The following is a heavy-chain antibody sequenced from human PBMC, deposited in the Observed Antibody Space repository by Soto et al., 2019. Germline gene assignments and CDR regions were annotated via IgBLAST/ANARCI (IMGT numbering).Heavy chain of an antibody. CDR1: GFSLSTGGVG. CDR3: AHRLDSGAWPWDSGVFDY. J-gene: IGHJ4*02. CDR2: IYWDDDK. D-gene: IGHD6-19*01. Sequence: QITLKESGPTLVKPTQTLTLTCTFSGFSLSTGGVGVGWIRQPPGKALEWLALIYWDDDKRYSPSLKSRLTITKDTSKNQAVLTMTNMDPVDTATYYCAHRLDSGAWPWDSGVFDYWGQGTLVTVSS. V-gene: IGHV2-5*02.